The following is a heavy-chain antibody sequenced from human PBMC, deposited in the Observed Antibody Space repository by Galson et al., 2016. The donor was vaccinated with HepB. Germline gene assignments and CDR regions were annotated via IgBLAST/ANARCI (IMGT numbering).Heavy chain of an antibody. CDR1: GFNLQDAW. Sequence: SLRLSCAASGFNLQDAWMTWVRQAPGKGLEWVAGIWYDGSSKNYADSVKGRFIIFRDNSRNTLYLEMNSLRAEDTAVYYCARDAQQLLRGYYYGMDVWGQGTTVTVSS. CDR3: ARDAQQLLRGYYYGMDV. CDR2: IWYDGSSK. J-gene: IGHJ6*01. V-gene: IGHV3-33*08. D-gene: IGHD1-1*01.